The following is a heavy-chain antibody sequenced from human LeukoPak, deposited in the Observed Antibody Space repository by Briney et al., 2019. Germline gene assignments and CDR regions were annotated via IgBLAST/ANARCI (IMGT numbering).Heavy chain of an antibody. CDR1: GFTFSSCW. J-gene: IGHJ4*02. Sequence: PGGSLRLSCGASGFTFSSCWMSWVRQAPGKGLEWLANIKEDGGEKYYVDSVKGRFTISRDNAKNSLYLQMNSLRDKDTAVYYCAKYRPLAGLEYWGQGTLVTVSS. CDR3: AKYRPLAGLEY. D-gene: IGHD6-19*01. V-gene: IGHV3-7*01. CDR2: IKEDGGEK.